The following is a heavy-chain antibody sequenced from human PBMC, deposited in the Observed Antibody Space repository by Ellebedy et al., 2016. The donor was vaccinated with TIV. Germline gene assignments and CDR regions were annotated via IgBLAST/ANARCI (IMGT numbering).Heavy chain of an antibody. CDR3: ARAYRAVGEFDH. D-gene: IGHD4-17*01. V-gene: IGHV2-70*20. CDR1: GFSLNTFGMC. CDR2: IDWDDDK. Sequence: SGPTLVKPTQTLTLTCTFSGFSLNTFGMCVTWVRQPPGKALEWLALIDWDDDKSYNTSLKTRLTISKDPSGNQVVLTMTNMDPVDTATYFCARAYRAVGEFDHWGQGILVTVSS. J-gene: IGHJ4*02.